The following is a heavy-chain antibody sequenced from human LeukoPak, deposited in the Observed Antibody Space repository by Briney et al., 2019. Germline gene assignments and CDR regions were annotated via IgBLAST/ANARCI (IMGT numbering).Heavy chain of an antibody. D-gene: IGHD3-16*01. Sequence: GGSLRLSCAASGFTFSSYAMRWVRQAPGKGLEWVSGILDSGYRTYYANSVKGRFTISRDNTNNTRYLQMNSLRAEDTAVYYCAKLGGHPLHNYYVGVWGKGTTVAASS. CDR1: GFTFSSYA. CDR2: ILDSGYRT. V-gene: IGHV3-23*01. CDR3: AKLGGHPLHNYYVGV. J-gene: IGHJ6*03.